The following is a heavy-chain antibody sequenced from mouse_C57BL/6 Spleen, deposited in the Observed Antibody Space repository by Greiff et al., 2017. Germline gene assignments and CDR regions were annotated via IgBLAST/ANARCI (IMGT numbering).Heavy chain of an antibody. CDR1: GFTFSDYG. V-gene: IGHV5-17*01. CDR3: ARKTYGGFAY. CDR2: ISSGSSTI. Sequence: EVKLVESGGGLVKPGGSLKLSCAASGFTFSDYGMHWVRQAPEKGLEWVAYISSGSSTIYYADTVKGRFTISRDNAKNTLFLQMTSLRSEDTAMYYCARKTYGGFAYWGQGTLVTVSA. J-gene: IGHJ3*01. D-gene: IGHD1-1*01.